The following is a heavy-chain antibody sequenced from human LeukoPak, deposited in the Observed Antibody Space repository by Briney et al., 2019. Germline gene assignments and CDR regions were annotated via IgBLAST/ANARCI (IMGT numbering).Heavy chain of an antibody. CDR3: AKGGYDILTGYYDYYGMDV. D-gene: IGHD3-9*01. J-gene: IGHJ6*02. CDR1: GFTFSIYA. V-gene: IGHV3-23*01. Sequence: PGGSLRLSCAASGFTFSIYAMSWVRQAPGKGLEWVSGISGSGGSTYYADSVKGRFTISRDNSKNTLYLQMNSLRAEDTAVYYCAKGGYDILTGYYDYYGMDVWGQGTTVTVSS. CDR2: ISGSGGST.